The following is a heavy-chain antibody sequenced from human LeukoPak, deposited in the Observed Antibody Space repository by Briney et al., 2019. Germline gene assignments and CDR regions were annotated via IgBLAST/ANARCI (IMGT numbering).Heavy chain of an antibody. Sequence: AGGSLRLSCAASGFTVSSNYMSWVRQAPGKGLEWVSVIYSGGSTYYADSVKGRFTISRDNSKNTLYLQMNGLRAEDTAVYYCAREELWFGELRRSLAFDIWGQGTMVTVSS. V-gene: IGHV3-66*01. J-gene: IGHJ3*02. CDR1: GFTVSSNY. CDR2: IYSGGST. D-gene: IGHD3-10*01. CDR3: AREELWFGELRRSLAFDI.